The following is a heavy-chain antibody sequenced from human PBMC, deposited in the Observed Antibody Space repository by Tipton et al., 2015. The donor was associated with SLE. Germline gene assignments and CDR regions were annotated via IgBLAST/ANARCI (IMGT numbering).Heavy chain of an antibody. CDR1: GGSISSYY. J-gene: IGHJ5*02. Sequence: LRLSCTVSGGSISSYYWSWIWQPPGKGLEWIGYIYYSGSTNYNPSLKSRVTISVDTSKNQFSLKLSSVTAADTAVYYCARALRGGSGRGWFDPWGQGTLVTVSS. CDR3: ARALRGGSGRGWFDP. D-gene: IGHD6-19*01. V-gene: IGHV4-59*01. CDR2: IYYSGST.